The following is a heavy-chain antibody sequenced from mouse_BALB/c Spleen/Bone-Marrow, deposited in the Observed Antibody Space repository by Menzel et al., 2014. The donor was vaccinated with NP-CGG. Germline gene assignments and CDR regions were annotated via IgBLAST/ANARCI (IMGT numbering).Heavy chain of an antibody. J-gene: IGHJ3*01. CDR2: ISGGGSYT. CDR3: ARHAYYDQTEVSFVY. V-gene: IGHV5-9-2*01. Sequence: EVKLMESGGGLVKSGGSLKLSCAASGFTFSNYGMSWVRQTPEKRLEWVATISGGGSYTFYSDSVKGRFTISRDNAKNNLYLQLSSLRSEDTALYYCARHAYYDQTEVSFVYWGQGTLVTVS. D-gene: IGHD2-4*01. CDR1: GFTFSNYG.